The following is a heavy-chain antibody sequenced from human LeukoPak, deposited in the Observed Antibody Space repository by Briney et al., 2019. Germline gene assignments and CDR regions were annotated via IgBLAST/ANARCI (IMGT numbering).Heavy chain of an antibody. CDR3: ARDGTAAGLYFDL. CDR2: IRQDGGEK. CDR1: GFTFSSYW. V-gene: IGHV3-7*01. J-gene: IGHJ4*01. D-gene: IGHD6-13*01. Sequence: GGSLRLSCAASGFTFSSYWMSWVRQAPGKGLEWVASIRQDGGEKSYVDSVKGRFTISRDNTKNSLYLQMSSLRAEDTAAYYCARDGTAAGLYFDLWGQGTLVTVSS.